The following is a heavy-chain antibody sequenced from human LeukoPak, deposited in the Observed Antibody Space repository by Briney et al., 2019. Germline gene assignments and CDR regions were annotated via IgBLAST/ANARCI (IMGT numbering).Heavy chain of an antibody. CDR2: IYYSGST. CDR3: ARGGSRWGEINDY. CDR1: GGSISSYY. V-gene: IGHV4-59*01. J-gene: IGHJ4*02. Sequence: SETLSLTCTVSGGSISSYYWSWIRQPPGKGPEWIGYIYYSGSTNYNPSLKSRVTISVDTSKNQFSLKLSSVTAADTAVYYCARGGSRWGEINDYWGQGTLVTVSS. D-gene: IGHD6-13*01.